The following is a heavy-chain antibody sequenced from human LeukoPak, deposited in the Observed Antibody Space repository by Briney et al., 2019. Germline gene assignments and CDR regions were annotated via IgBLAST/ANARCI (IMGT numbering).Heavy chain of an antibody. V-gene: IGHV3-21*01. CDR3: ARVPSRPQISKQSPHYYYYYMDV. CDR2: ISSSSSYI. CDR1: GFTFSSYS. D-gene: IGHD6-19*01. Sequence: GGSLRLSCAASGFTFSSYSMNWVRQAPGKGLEWVSSISSSSSYIYYADSVKGRFTISRDNAKNSLYLQMNSLRAEDTAVYYCARVPSRPQISKQSPHYYYYYMDVWGKGTTVTVSS. J-gene: IGHJ6*03.